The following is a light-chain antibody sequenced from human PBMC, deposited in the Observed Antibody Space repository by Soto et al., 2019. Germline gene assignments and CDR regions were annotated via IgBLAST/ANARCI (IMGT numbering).Light chain of an antibody. CDR3: QQYDYWPTYT. CDR2: DAS. CDR1: QSVRNH. Sequence: EIVMTQSPATLAVSPGERATLSCRASQSVRNHVAWYQQRVGQAPRLLMYDASTRAAGIPARFTGSGSGTQFSRFIDSLQSEDFAVYFCQQYDYWPTYTFGQGTKLEIK. V-gene: IGKV3-15*01. J-gene: IGKJ2*01.